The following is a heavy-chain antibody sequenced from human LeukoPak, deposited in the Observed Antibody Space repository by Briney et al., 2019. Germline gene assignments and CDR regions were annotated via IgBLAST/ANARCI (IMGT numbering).Heavy chain of an antibody. CDR2: INHSGST. J-gene: IGHJ4*02. CDR3: ARASGSGYEDFDY. D-gene: IGHD3-22*01. CDR1: GGSFSGYY. Sequence: SETLSLTCAVYGGSFSGYYWSWIRQPPGKGLEWIGEINHSGSTNYNPSLKSRVTISVDTSKNQFSLKLSSVTAADTAVYYCARASGSGYEDFDYWGQGTLVTVSS. V-gene: IGHV4-34*01.